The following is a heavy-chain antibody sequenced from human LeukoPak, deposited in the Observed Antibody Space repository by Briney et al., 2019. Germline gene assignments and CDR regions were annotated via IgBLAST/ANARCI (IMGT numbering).Heavy chain of an antibody. D-gene: IGHD3-9*01. V-gene: IGHV4-59*01. Sequence: PSETLSLTCTVSGGSISSYYWSWIRQPPGKGLEWIGYIYYSGSTNYNPSLKSRVTISVDTSKNQFSLKLSSVTAADTAVYYCARENDILTGYYFAFNIWGQGTMVTVSS. CDR3: ARENDILTGYYFAFNI. CDR2: IYYSGST. J-gene: IGHJ3*02. CDR1: GGSISSYY.